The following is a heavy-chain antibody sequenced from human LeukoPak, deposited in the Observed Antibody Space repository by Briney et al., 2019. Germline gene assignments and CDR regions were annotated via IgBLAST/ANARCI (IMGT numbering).Heavy chain of an antibody. CDR1: GGSISSGGYY. J-gene: IGHJ4*02. CDR3: ARDPPLHKDYYGSGSYYKVRTDY. V-gene: IGHV4-31*03. D-gene: IGHD3-10*01. CDR2: IYYSGST. Sequence: SETLSLTCTVSGGSISSGGYYWSWIRQHPGKGLEWIGYIYYSGSTYYNPSLKSRVTISVDTSKNQFSLKLSSVTAADTAVYYCARDPPLHKDYYGSGSYYKVRTDYWGQGTLVTVSS.